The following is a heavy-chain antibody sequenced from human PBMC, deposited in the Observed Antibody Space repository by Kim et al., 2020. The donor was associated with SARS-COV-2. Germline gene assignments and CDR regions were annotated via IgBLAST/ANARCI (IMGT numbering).Heavy chain of an antibody. CDR2: T. CDR3: AQKGLAAAVDY. J-gene: IGHJ4*02. Sequence: TNSSPSFQGHVTISADKSISTAYLQWSSLKASDTAMYYCAQKGLAAAVDYWGQGTLVTVSS. V-gene: IGHV5-10-1*01. D-gene: IGHD6-13*01.